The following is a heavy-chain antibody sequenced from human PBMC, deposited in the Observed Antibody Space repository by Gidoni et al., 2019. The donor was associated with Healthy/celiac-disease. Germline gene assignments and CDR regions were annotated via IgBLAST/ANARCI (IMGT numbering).Heavy chain of an antibody. D-gene: IGHD5-12*01. CDR2: ISSSSSYI. J-gene: IGHJ4*02. V-gene: IGHV3-21*01. Sequence: EVPLVESGGGLVKPGGSLRLSCAASGFPFSSYSMNWVRQAPGKGLEWVSSISSSSSYIYYADSVKGRFTISRDNAKNSLYLQMNSLRAEDTAVYYCASPSGDGYTLGFDYWGQGTLVTVSS. CDR1: GFPFSSYS. CDR3: ASPSGDGYTLGFDY.